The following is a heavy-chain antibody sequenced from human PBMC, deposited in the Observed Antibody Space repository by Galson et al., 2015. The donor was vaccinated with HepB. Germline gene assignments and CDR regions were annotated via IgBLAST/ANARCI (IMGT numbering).Heavy chain of an antibody. Sequence: SLRLSCAASGFTVRSYSMSWVRQAPGKGLEWLSYIGKSDSLIYYADSVKGRFTIYRDNAKNSLFLQMNGLRDDDTAVYYCAGGYCSDGNCYGLSDFWGQGTLVTVSS. CDR3: AGGYCSDGNCYGLSDF. CDR2: IGKSDSLI. D-gene: IGHD2-15*01. V-gene: IGHV3-48*02. CDR1: GFTVRSYS. J-gene: IGHJ4*02.